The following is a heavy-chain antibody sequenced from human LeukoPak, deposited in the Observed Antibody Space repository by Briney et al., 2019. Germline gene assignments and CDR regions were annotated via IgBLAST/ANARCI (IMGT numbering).Heavy chain of an antibody. V-gene: IGHV3-21*01. D-gene: IGHD5-18*01. Sequence: GGSLRLSCEASGFTFSTSTMHWVRQAPGKGLEWVSSISSSSSYIYYADSMKGRFSISRDNAKSSLYLQMNSLRAEDTAVYYCARDKAVDTGRASDIWGQGTMVTVSS. CDR1: GFTFSTST. CDR2: ISSSSSYI. J-gene: IGHJ3*02. CDR3: ARDKAVDTGRASDI.